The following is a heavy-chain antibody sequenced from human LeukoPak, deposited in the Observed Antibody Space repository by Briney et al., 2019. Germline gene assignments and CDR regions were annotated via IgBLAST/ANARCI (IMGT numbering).Heavy chain of an antibody. CDR3: ASSMVRGATIDY. V-gene: IGHV4-38-2*02. CDR2: IYHSGST. CDR1: GYSISSGYY. J-gene: IGHJ4*02. D-gene: IGHD3-10*01. Sequence: PSETLSLTCTVSGYSISSGYYWGWIRQPPGKGLEWIGSIYHSGSTYYNPSLKSRVTISVDTSKNQFSLKLSSVTAADTAVYYCASSMVRGATIDYWGQGTLVTVSS.